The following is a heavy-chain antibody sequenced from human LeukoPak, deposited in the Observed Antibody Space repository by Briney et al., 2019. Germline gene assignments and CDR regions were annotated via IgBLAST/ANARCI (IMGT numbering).Heavy chain of an antibody. CDR3: ARGYVARFDS. CDR1: GGSISSHY. J-gene: IGHJ4*02. Sequence: SETLSLTCTVSGGSISSHYWSWIRQPPGKGLEWIGYIYYNGSTNYNPSLKSRVTISVDTSKNHFSLKLSSVTAADTAVYYCARGYVARFDSWGQGPLVTVFS. V-gene: IGHV4-59*11. CDR2: IYYNGST. D-gene: IGHD5-12*01.